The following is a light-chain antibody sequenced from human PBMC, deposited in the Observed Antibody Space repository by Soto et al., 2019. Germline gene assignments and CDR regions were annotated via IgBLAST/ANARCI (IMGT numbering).Light chain of an antibody. CDR2: AAS. CDR3: QQYTDWPIT. CDR1: QSINSN. J-gene: IGKJ5*01. Sequence: EVLMTQSPATLSVSPGDRATLSCRASQSINSNLAWYKQQPGQAPRLLIYAASTRATAVPDRFSGSGSGTDFTLTITSLQSDDFEVYFCQQYTDWPITFGQGTRLEIK. V-gene: IGKV3-15*01.